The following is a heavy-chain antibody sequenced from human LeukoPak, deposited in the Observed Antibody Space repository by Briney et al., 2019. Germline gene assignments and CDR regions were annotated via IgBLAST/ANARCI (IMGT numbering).Heavy chain of an antibody. J-gene: IGHJ3*02. D-gene: IGHD2-2*01. Sequence: GESLKISCKGSGYSFTSYWIGWVRQMPGKGLEWMGIIYPGDSDTRYSPSFQGQVTISADKSISTAYLQWSSLKASDTAMYYCARGRMGCSSTSCYFDAFDIWGQGTMVTVSS. CDR2: IYPGDSDT. V-gene: IGHV5-51*01. CDR3: ARGRMGCSSTSCYFDAFDI. CDR1: GYSFTSYW.